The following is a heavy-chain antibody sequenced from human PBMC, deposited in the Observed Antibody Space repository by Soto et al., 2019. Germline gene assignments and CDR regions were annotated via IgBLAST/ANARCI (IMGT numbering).Heavy chain of an antibody. CDR2: IYHSGST. D-gene: IGHD2-21*02. J-gene: IGHJ6*04. Sequence: SETLSLTCAVSGGSISSSNWWSWVRQPPGKGLEWIGEIYHSGSTNYNPSLKSRVTISVDKSKNQFSLKLSSVTAADTAVYYCARDHFYGGNSNYYYYYGMDVWGKGTTVTVPS. CDR3: ARDHFYGGNSNYYYYYGMDV. CDR1: GGSISSSNW. V-gene: IGHV4-4*02.